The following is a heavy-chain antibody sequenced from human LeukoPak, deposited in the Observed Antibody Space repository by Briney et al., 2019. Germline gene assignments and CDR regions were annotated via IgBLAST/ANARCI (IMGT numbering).Heavy chain of an antibody. CDR2: INPNSGDT. CDR1: GYTFTGYY. J-gene: IGHJ5*02. V-gene: IGHV1-2*04. D-gene: IGHD1-7*01. Sequence: GASVKVSCKASGYTFTGYYIFWVRQAPGQGLEWMGWINPNSGDTNYAQKFQGWVTTTRDTSISTAYMELSRLRSDDTAIYYCARAGGGTRPLGSWGQGTLVTVSS. CDR3: ARAGGGTRPLGS.